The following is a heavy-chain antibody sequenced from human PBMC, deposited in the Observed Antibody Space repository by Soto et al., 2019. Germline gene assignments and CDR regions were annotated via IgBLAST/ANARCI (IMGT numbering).Heavy chain of an antibody. CDR1: GFTFSSYS. Sequence: EVQLVESGGGLVKPGGSLRLSCAASGFTFSSYSMNWVRQAPGKGLEWVSSISSSSSYIYYADSVKGRFTISRDNAKNSLYLQMNSLRAEDTAVYYCARGTLGYCSGGSCYSFDYWGQGTLVTVSS. V-gene: IGHV3-21*01. J-gene: IGHJ4*02. CDR2: ISSSSSYI. D-gene: IGHD2-15*01. CDR3: ARGTLGYCSGGSCYSFDY.